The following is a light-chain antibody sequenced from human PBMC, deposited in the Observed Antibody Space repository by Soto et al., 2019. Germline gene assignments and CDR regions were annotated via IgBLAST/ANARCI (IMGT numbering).Light chain of an antibody. CDR3: SSYASSSALV. V-gene: IGLV2-14*01. Sequence: QPALTPPASVSGSPGQSITISCTGTSSDVGGYNYVSWYQQHPGKAPTLMSYDVSNRPSGVSNRVSGSKSGNTASLTISVLQAEDEADYYCSSYASSSALVFGAGTKVTVL. J-gene: IGLJ1*01. CDR2: DVS. CDR1: SSDVGGYNY.